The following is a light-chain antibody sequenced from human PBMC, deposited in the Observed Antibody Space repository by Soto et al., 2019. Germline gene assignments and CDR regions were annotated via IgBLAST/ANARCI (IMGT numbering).Light chain of an antibody. J-gene: IGLJ1*01. Sequence: QSALTQPASVSGSPGQSITISCTGTSSDVGGYNYVSRYQQHPGKDPKLMIYDVSNRPSGVSNRFSGSKSGNTASLTISGLQAEDEADYYCSSYTTSSTYVFGTGTKLTV. CDR3: SSYTTSSTYV. CDR2: DVS. V-gene: IGLV2-14*01. CDR1: SSDVGGYNY.